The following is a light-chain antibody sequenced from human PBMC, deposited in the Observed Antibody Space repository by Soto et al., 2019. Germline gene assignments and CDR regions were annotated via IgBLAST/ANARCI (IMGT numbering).Light chain of an antibody. Sequence: DIVMTQSPDSLAVSLGERATINCKSSQSVLYRSNNKNFLAWYQHKPGQPPKLLISWASTRESGVTDRFSGSGSETDFTFTISSMQAEDVAVYYCQQHYSSPPTFGQGTKVELK. CDR3: QQHYSSPPT. J-gene: IGKJ1*01. CDR2: WAS. CDR1: QSVLYRSNNKNF. V-gene: IGKV4-1*01.